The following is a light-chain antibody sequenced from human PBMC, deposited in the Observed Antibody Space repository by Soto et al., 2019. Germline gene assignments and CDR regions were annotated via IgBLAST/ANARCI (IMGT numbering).Light chain of an antibody. CDR3: QEYKTWT. CDR2: DAS. Sequence: SSSCYSGSPGDTVTITCRASQSVSTWLAWYQQTPGKAPKLLMYDASTLESGAPARFSGSGSGTEFTLTISSLQPEDFATYHCQEYKTWTFGQGTKVDIK. J-gene: IGKJ1*01. V-gene: IGKV1-5*01. CDR1: QSVSTW.